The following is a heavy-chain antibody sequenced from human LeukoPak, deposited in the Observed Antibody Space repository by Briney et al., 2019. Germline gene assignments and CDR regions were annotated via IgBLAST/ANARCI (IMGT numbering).Heavy chain of an antibody. CDR3: ARGDDSSGYYPLHFDY. CDR1: GFTFSSYG. J-gene: IGHJ4*02. V-gene: IGHV3-30*03. CDR2: ISYDGSNK. Sequence: GRSLRLSCAASGFTFSSYGMHWVRQAPGKGLEWVAAISYDGSNKYYADSVKGRFTISRDNSKNTLYLQMNSLRAEDTAVYYCARGDDSSGYYPLHFDYWGQGTLVTVSS. D-gene: IGHD3-22*01.